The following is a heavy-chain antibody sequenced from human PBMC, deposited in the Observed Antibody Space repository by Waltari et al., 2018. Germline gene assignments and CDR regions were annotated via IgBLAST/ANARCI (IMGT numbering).Heavy chain of an antibody. Sequence: QLQLQELGPGLVKPSETLSLTCSVSGGSITSSRHYWGWIRQPPGQGLEWLGTISYAGATYTSPSLKRRVPVARDTPKNQLSLTLGSVTASDAAVYYCATYIGASVGTAAFDVWGQGAMVTVSS. D-gene: IGHD5-12*01. CDR2: ISYAGAT. J-gene: IGHJ3*01. CDR1: GGSITSSRHY. V-gene: IGHV4-39*01. CDR3: ATYIGASVGTAAFDV.